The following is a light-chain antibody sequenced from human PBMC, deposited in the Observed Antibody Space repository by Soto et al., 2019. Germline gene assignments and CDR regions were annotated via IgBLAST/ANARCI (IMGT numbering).Light chain of an antibody. CDR1: SSDVGGYKD. Sequence: QSALTQPASVSGSPGQSITISCTGTSSDVGGYKDVSWYQQHPGKAPKLMIYDVSDRPSGVSHRFSGSKSGNTASLTISGLKVKDGADYYCSSFKAFGTWVFGEGTRVTVL. CDR2: DVS. CDR3: SSFKAFGTWV. J-gene: IGLJ3*02. V-gene: IGLV2-14*01.